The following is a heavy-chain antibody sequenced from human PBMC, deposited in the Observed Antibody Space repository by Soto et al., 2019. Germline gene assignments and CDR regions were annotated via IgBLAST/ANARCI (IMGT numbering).Heavy chain of an antibody. CDR2: ISGSGVST. Sequence: GRSLRLSCAASGFTFGNYAMTWVRQAPGKGLEWISTISGSGVSTDYADSVKGRFTISRDNSKNTLYLQVNSLRVDDTAIYYCAKMNEYYYLDVWGQGTTVTVSS. J-gene: IGHJ6*03. V-gene: IGHV3-23*01. CDR1: GFTFGNYA. CDR3: AKMNEYYYLDV.